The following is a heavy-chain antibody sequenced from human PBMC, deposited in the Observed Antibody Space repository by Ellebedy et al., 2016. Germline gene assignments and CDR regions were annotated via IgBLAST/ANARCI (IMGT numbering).Heavy chain of an antibody. CDR2: IWYDGSNK. Sequence: GGSLRLSCAASGFTFSSYGMHWVRQAPGKGLEWVAVIWYDGSNKYYADSVKGRFTISRDNSKNTLYLQMNSLRAEDTAVYYCARDSPYYYDSSGYDAFDIWGQGTMVTVSS. CDR3: ARDSPYYYDSSGYDAFDI. CDR1: GFTFSSYG. J-gene: IGHJ3*02. V-gene: IGHV3-33*01. D-gene: IGHD3-22*01.